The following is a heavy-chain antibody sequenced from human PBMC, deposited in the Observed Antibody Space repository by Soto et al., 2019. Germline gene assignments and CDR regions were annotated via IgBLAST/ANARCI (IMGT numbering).Heavy chain of an antibody. V-gene: IGHV3-48*01. CDR2: ISSSSSTI. J-gene: IGHJ5*02. D-gene: IGHD6-19*01. Sequence: EVQLVESGGGLVQPGGSLRLSCAASGFTFSSYSMNWVRQAPGKGLEGVSYISSSSSTIYYAESVKGRFTVSRDKAHNSLYLQMNSMRAEDTAVYYCAPSPGIAVAGTCWFDPWGQGTLVTVSS. CDR3: APSPGIAVAGTCWFDP. CDR1: GFTFSSYS.